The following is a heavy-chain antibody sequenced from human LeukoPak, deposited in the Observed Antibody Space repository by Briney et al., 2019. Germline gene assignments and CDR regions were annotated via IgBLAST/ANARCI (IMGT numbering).Heavy chain of an antibody. J-gene: IGHJ3*02. V-gene: IGHV1-18*01. CDR3: ARDRVDWLLRPDYAFDI. D-gene: IGHD3-9*01. CDR1: GYTFTSYG. CDR2: ISAYNGNT. Sequence: ASVKVSCKASGYTFTSYGISWVRQAPGQGLEWMGWISAYNGNTNYAQKLQGRVTMTTDTSTSTAYMELRSLRSDDTAVYYCARDRVDWLLRPDYAFDIWGQGTMVTVSS.